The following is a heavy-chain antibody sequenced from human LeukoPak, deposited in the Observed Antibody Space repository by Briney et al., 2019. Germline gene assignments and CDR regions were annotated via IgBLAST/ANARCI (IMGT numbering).Heavy chain of an antibody. CDR2: IIPIFGTA. Sequence: GASVKVSCKASGGTFSSYAISWVRQAPGQGLEWMGGIIPIFGTANYAQKFQGRVTITTDESTSTAYMELSSLRSEDTAVYYCARVILDIVVAPAAMGGGWFDPWGQGTLVTVSS. J-gene: IGHJ5*02. V-gene: IGHV1-69*05. CDR1: GGTFSSYA. CDR3: ARVILDIVVAPAAMGGGWFDP. D-gene: IGHD2-2*01.